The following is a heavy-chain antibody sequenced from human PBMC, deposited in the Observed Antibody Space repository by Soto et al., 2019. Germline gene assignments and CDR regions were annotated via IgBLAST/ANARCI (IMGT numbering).Heavy chain of an antibody. Sequence: QVQLQESGPGLVRPSETLSLTCTVSGGSISSYFWSWIRQPPGKGLDWIGYIHYSGSTNYNPSLKSRLTMSVDTSKNQFSLKLSSVTAADTAVYYCARRGGPWDYFDYWGQGALVTVSS. CDR3: ARRGGPWDYFDY. V-gene: IGHV4-59*08. J-gene: IGHJ4*02. D-gene: IGHD3-16*01. CDR2: IHYSGST. CDR1: GGSISSYF.